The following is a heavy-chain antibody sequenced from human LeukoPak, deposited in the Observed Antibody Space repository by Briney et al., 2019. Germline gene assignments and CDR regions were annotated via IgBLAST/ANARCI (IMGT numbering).Heavy chain of an antibody. J-gene: IGHJ4*02. V-gene: IGHV4-39*02. CDR2: IYYSGST. CDR3: ARDTHLDY. CDR1: GGSISSSSY. Sequence: SETLSLTCTVSGGSISSSSYWGWIRQPPGKGLEWIGNIYYSGSTYYTPSLKSRVTISVDTSKNQFSLKLSSVTAADTAVYYCARDTHLDYWGQGTLVTVSS.